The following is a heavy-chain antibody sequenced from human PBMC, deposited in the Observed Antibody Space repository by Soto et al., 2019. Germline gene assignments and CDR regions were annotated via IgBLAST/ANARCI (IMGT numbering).Heavy chain of an antibody. V-gene: IGHV4-34*01. D-gene: IGHD6-13*01. CDR3: ARSSGRAAAGQVHYHYYGLDV. CDR2: INHSGST. Sequence: SETLSLTCAVYGGSFSGYYWSWIRQPPGKGLAWIGEINHSGSTKYNPSLTSRVTMSVDTSKNQFSLKLSSVTAADTAVYYCARSSGRAAAGQVHYHYYGLDVWGQGTTVTVSS. J-gene: IGHJ6*01. CDR1: GGSFSGYY.